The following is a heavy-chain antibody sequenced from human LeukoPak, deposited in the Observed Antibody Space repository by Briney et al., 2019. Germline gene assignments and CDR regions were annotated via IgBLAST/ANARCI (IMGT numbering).Heavy chain of an antibody. CDR1: GFTFSNYA. J-gene: IGHJ4*02. Sequence: GGSLRLSCAASGFTFSNYAMNWVRQAPGKGLEWVSVISGNGGVTYYADSVKGRFTISRENSKNTLCLQMNSLRAEDTAVYYCAKVVGSGYDFDYWGQGTLVTVSS. CDR3: AKVVGSGYDFDY. D-gene: IGHD5-12*01. CDR2: ISGNGGVT. V-gene: IGHV3-23*01.